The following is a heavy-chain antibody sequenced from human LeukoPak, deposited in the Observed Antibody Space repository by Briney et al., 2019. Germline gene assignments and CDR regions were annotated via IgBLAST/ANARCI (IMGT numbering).Heavy chain of an antibody. D-gene: IGHD1-7*01. J-gene: IGHJ6*02. CDR2: IYSGGST. CDR1: GFTFSNAW. Sequence: GGSLRLSCAASGFTFSNAWMSWVRQAPGKGLEWVSVIYSGGSTYYADSVKGRFTISRDNSKNTLYLQMNSLRAEDTAVYYCARGGSLELVPEIYYYYGMDVWGQGTTVTVSS. CDR3: ARGGSLELVPEIYYYYGMDV. V-gene: IGHV3-53*01.